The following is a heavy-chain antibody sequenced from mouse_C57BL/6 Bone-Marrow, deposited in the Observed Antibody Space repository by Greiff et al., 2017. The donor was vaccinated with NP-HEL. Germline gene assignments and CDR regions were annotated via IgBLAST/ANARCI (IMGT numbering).Heavy chain of an antibody. Sequence: QVQLQQPGAELVKPGASVKLSCKASGYTFTSYWMHWVKQRPGRGLEWIRRIDPNSGGTKYNEKFKSKATLTVDKPSSTAYMQLSSLTSEDSAVYYCARCAYYSNYPYYFDYWGQGTTLTVSS. D-gene: IGHD2-5*01. J-gene: IGHJ2*01. CDR2: IDPNSGGT. CDR3: ARCAYYSNYPYYFDY. V-gene: IGHV1-72*01. CDR1: GYTFTSYW.